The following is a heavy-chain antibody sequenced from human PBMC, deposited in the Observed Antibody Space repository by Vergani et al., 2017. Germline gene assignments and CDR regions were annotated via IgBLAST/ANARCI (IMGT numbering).Heavy chain of an antibody. CDR3: ARGQTGYSRDWSTYVFYMDV. Sequence: QLQLQEFDSRLVNPSQTLSLTCTLFGDAISRDTYSWNWVRQPPGKPLEWIGSVYYSGTTYYNPSLGGRVTMSIDKSKNHFSLTLTSVTAADSAFYFCARGQTGYSRDWSTYVFYMDVWGKGTTVTVSS. CDR2: VYYSGTT. J-gene: IGHJ6*03. V-gene: IGHV4-30-2*01. D-gene: IGHD3/OR15-3a*01. CDR1: GDAISRDTYS.